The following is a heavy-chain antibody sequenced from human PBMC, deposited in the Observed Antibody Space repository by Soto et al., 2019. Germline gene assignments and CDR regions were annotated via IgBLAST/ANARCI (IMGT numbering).Heavy chain of an antibody. V-gene: IGHV3-53*01. CDR2: IYSCGST. CDR3: AREETAGYSSGWYVVY. CDR1: GFTVSSNY. Sequence: LRLSCAASGFTVSSNYISWVRQSPWKGLDLVSGIYSCGSTYYADSVKGRFTISRDNSKNTLYLQMNSLRAEDTAVYYCAREETAGYSSGWYVVYWGQGTLVTVSS. J-gene: IGHJ4*02. D-gene: IGHD6-19*01.